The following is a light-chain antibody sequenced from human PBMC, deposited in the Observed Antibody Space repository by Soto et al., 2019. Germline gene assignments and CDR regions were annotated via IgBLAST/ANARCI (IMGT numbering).Light chain of an antibody. CDR3: MQTKQLPLT. CDR2: EVS. J-gene: IGKJ1*01. V-gene: IGKV2D-29*01. CDR1: QILLHSDGKTY. Sequence: IVMTQTPLSLSVTLVHPASISFKSSQILLHSDGKTYLYWYLQRPGQPPQLLMSEVSDRFSGVPDRFSGSGSGTDFTLTISRVEAEDVGLYSCMQTKQLPLTFGPGTKVDIK.